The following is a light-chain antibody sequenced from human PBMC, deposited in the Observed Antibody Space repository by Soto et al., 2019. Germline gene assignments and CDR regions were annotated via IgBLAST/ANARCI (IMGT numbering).Light chain of an antibody. CDR1: SSDIGCFYY. J-gene: IGLJ1*01. Sequence: QSVLTQPSAVSGSPGQSITISCTGTSSDIGCFYYVSWYQHHPGKDPKLMIYQVSNRPSGVSNRFSGSKSGNTASLTFSGLQAEDEADYFCSSYSSSSTFYVFGAGTKVTVL. V-gene: IGLV2-14*01. CDR2: QVS. CDR3: SSYSSSSTFYV.